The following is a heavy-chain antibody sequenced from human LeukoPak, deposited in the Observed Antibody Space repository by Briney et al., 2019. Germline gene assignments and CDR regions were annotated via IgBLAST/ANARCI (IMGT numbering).Heavy chain of an antibody. V-gene: IGHV3-7*01. CDR1: GFTFSNYW. J-gene: IGHJ4*02. Sequence: GGSLRLSCAASGFTFSNYWVGWVRQAPGKRLEWVANMNIDGSEKYYADSVKGRFSISRGNARNSVYLQMASLRVEDTAVYYCARDPVEWELLLDYWGQGTLVTVSS. D-gene: IGHD1-26*01. CDR3: ARDPVEWELLLDY. CDR2: MNIDGSEK.